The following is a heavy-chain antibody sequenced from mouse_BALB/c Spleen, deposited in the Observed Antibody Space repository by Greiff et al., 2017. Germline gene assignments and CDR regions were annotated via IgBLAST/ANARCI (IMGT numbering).Heavy chain of an antibody. D-gene: IGHD1-2*01. CDR2: ISSGGSYT. Sequence: DVMLVESGGGLVKPGGSLKLSCAASGFTFSSYTMSWVRQTPEKRLEWVATISSGGSYTYYPDSVKGRFTISRDNAKNTLYLQMSSLKSEDTAMYYCTRITTATWFAYWGQGTLVTVSA. J-gene: IGHJ3*01. V-gene: IGHV5-6-4*01. CDR1: GFTFSSYT. CDR3: TRITTATWFAY.